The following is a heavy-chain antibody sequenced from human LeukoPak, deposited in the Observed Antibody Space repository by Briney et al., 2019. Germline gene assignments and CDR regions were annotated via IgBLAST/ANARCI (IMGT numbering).Heavy chain of an antibody. CDR2: ISGSDGST. Sequence: GGSLRLSCAASGFTFSIYAMACGPHAPGEGGECVCAISGSDGSTHSADSLKGRFTISRDTSKDTLYLQMNDLRAEDTAVYYCAKALGYVDPFDYWGQGTLVTVSS. J-gene: IGHJ4*02. V-gene: IGHV3-23*01. D-gene: IGHD5-12*01. CDR3: AKALGYVDPFDY. CDR1: GFTFSIYA.